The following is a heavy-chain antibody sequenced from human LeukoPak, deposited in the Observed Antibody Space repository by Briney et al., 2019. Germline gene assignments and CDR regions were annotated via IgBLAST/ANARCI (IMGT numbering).Heavy chain of an antibody. Sequence: PSETLSLTCTVSGGSISSYYWSWIRQPPGKGLEWIGYICYSGSTNYNPSLKSRVTISVDTSKNQFSLKLSSVTAADTAVYYCARRGNSYGCWYFDLWGRGTLVTVSS. V-gene: IGHV4-59*08. J-gene: IGHJ2*01. CDR3: ARRGNSYGCWYFDL. D-gene: IGHD5-18*01. CDR1: GGSISSYY. CDR2: ICYSGST.